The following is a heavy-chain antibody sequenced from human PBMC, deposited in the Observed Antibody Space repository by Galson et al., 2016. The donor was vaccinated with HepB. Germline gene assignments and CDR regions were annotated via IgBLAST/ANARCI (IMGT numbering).Heavy chain of an antibody. J-gene: IGHJ3*01. V-gene: IGHV1-2*02. CDR1: GYTFTGYY. CDR2: INPNSGGT. CDR3: ARGDSGSFFPFDV. Sequence: SVKVSCKASGYTFTGYYIHWVRQAPGQGLEWMGWINPNSGGTNYAQRFQGRVTMTRDTSISTAFMELSGLRSDDTAAYYCARGDSGSFFPFDVWGQGTMVTVSS. D-gene: IGHD1-26*01.